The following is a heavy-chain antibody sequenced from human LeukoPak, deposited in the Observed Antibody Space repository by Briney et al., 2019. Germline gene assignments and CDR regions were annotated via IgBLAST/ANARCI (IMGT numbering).Heavy chain of an antibody. CDR1: GFTFSSYG. J-gene: IGHJ6*04. V-gene: IGHV3-30*18. CDR3: AKDRWLGDLDYGMDV. Sequence: GGSLRLSCAASGFTFSSYGMHWVRQAPGKGLEWVAVIAYDGSNKYYADSVKGRFTISRDNSKNTVYLQMNSPRAEDTAVYHCAKDRWLGDLDYGMDVWGKGTTATVSS. D-gene: IGHD3-10*01. CDR2: IAYDGSNK.